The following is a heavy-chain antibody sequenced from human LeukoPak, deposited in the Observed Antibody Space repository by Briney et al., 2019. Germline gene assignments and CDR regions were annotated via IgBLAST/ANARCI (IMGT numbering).Heavy chain of an antibody. V-gene: IGHV1-24*01. CDR3: ARDLERVYYDSSGQAQTDY. CDR1: GYTLTELS. CDR2: FDPEDGET. D-gene: IGHD3-22*01. J-gene: IGHJ4*02. Sequence: ASVKVSCKVSGYTLTELSMHWVRQAPGKGLEWMGGFDPEDGETIYAQKFQGRVTMTEDTSTDTAYMELSSLRSEDTAVYYCARDLERVYYDSSGQAQTDYWGQGTLVTVSS.